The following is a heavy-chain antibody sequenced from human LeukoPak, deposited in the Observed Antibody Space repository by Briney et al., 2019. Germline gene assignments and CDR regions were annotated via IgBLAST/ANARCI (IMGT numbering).Heavy chain of an antibody. J-gene: IGHJ2*01. CDR1: GASITSFY. CDR2: IYTGGST. CDR3: ARDLSNWGGYFDL. V-gene: IGHV4-4*07. D-gene: IGHD7-27*01. Sequence: SETLSLNCTGSGASITSFYWTWLRQRAGKGLEWIGRIYTGGSTNAKPSLSSRVTMSLDMSKSQFSLELSSVTAADTAVYYCARDLSNWGGYFDLWGRGTLVAVSS.